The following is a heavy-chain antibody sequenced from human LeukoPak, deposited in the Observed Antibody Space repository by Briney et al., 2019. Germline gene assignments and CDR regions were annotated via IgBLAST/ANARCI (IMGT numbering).Heavy chain of an antibody. CDR3: ARDRLAYWDGAYYDAFDI. J-gene: IGHJ3*02. CDR2: ISFDGSDK. D-gene: IGHD1-26*01. CDR1: GFTFSNYA. Sequence: GRSLRLSCAASGFTFSNYAMHWVRQAPGKGLEWVAVISFDGSDKYYADSVKGRFTISRDNSKNTLSLQMNSLTAEDTAVYYCARDRLAYWDGAYYDAFDIWGRGTLVTVSS. V-gene: IGHV3-30*04.